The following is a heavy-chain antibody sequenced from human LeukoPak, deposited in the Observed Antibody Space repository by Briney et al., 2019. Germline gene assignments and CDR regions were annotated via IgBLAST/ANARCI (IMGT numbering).Heavy chain of an antibody. CDR2: IIPIFGTA. CDR1: GGTFSSYA. D-gene: IGHD1-26*01. Sequence: PVKVSCKASGGTFSSYAISWVRQAPGQGLEWMGGIIPIFGTANYAQKFQGRVTITTDESTSTAYMELSSLRSEDTAVYYCARGGSGSYYPDFDYWGQGTLVTVSS. J-gene: IGHJ4*02. V-gene: IGHV1-69*05. CDR3: ARGGSGSYYPDFDY.